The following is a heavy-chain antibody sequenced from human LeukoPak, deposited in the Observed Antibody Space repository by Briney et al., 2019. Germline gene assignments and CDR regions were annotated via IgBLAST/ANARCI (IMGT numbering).Heavy chain of an antibody. CDR1: GFTFSSYS. CDR2: ISSSSSYI. V-gene: IGHV3-21*01. D-gene: IGHD2-21*02. CDR3: ARVSRGDGGGDCYPFDY. Sequence: GGSLRLSCAASGFTFSSYSMNWVRQAPGKGLKWVSSISSSSSYIYYADSVKGRFTISRDNAKNSLYLQMNSLRAEDTAGYYCARVSRGDGGGDCYPFDYGARGTLVTFPS. J-gene: IGHJ4*02.